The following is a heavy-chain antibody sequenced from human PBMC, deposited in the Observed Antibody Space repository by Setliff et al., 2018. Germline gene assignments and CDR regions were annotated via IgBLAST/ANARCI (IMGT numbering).Heavy chain of an antibody. CDR3: ARGPVDFVVVPAAAVFDF. CDR2: IGDYNGNT. D-gene: IGHD2-2*03. V-gene: IGHV1-18*04. CDR1: GYTFTGYY. Sequence: ASVKVSCKASGYTFTGYYMHWVRQAPGQGLEWMGWIGDYNGNTLHAQNFQGRLTVTTDTSTNTAYMELRSLRSDDTAVYYCARGPVDFVVVPAAAVFDFWGQGTLVTV. J-gene: IGHJ4*02.